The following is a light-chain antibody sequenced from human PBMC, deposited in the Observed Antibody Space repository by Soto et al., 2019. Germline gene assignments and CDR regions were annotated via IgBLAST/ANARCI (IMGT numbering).Light chain of an antibody. Sequence: IVMTQSLATLPVSPGERATLSCRTSQSVNSHLAWYQHKPAQAPRLLVYGAASGVPGIPSGFTGGGYGTEFTLTLNTQESEAYATHHCKRYNSWTFGQGTKVDIK. J-gene: IGKJ1*01. CDR1: QSVNSH. V-gene: IGKV3-15*01. CDR3: KRYNSWT. CDR2: GAA.